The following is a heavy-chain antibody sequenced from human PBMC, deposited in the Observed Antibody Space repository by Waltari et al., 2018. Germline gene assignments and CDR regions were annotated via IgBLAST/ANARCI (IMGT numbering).Heavy chain of an antibody. J-gene: IGHJ6*03. D-gene: IGHD6-19*01. CDR3: ARQRRALAVPATGYYYYMDV. Sequence: VQLVQSGAEVKKPGESLKISCKGSGYNFATYWIGWVRQMPGKGLEWMGVIYPGDSGTRYSPSFQGQVTISADKSISTAYLQWSSLKASDTAMYYCARQRRALAVPATGYYYYMDVWGKGTTVTVSS. V-gene: IGHV5-51*01. CDR2: IYPGDSGT. CDR1: GYNFATYW.